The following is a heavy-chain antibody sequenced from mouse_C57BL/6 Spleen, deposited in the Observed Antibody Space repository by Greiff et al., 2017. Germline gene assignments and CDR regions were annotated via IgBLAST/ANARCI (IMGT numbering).Heavy chain of an antibody. Sequence: QVLLKESGPGLGALSQRLSILCTVLGFLLTSHGVSWVRQPLGKGLEWLGVIWSDGSTNYHSALISRLSISKYNAKSQVFLKLNSLQTDDTATYYWAKLGDGGGFDYWGQGTTITGSS. J-gene: IGHJ2*01. V-gene: IGHV2-3*01. CDR3: AKLGDGGGFDY. CDR1: GFLLTSHG. D-gene: IGHD3-3*01. CDR2: IWSDGST.